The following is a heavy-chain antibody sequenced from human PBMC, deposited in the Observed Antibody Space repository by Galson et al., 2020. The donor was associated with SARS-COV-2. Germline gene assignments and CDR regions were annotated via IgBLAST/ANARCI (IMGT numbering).Heavy chain of an antibody. J-gene: IGHJ4*02. V-gene: IGHV3-23*01. CDR1: GFTFSSYA. CDR2: ISGSGGST. D-gene: IGHD2-2*01. Sequence: LSLTCAASGFTFSSYAMSWVRQAPGKGLEWVSAISGSGGSTYYADSVKGRFTISRDNSKNTLYLQMNSLRAEDTAVYYCAKDLPREDIVVVPAALDYWSQGTLVTVSS. CDR3: AKDLPREDIVVVPAALDY.